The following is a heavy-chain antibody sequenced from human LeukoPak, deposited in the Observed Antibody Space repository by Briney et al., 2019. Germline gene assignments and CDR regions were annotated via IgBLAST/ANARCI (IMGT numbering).Heavy chain of an antibody. CDR2: ISVNSGGT. J-gene: IGHJ4*02. CDR3: ARSPHILTGENFDF. Sequence: ASVKVSCKASGYTFTDDYIHWVRQAPGQGLEWMGWISVNSGGTNYAQKFYARVTMTRDTSISTAYMELSRLRSDDTAVFYCARSPHILTGENFDFWGQGTLVTVSS. D-gene: IGHD3-9*01. CDR1: GYTFTDDY. V-gene: IGHV1-2*02.